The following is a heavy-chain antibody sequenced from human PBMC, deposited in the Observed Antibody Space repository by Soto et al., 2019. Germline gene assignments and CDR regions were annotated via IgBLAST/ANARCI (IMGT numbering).Heavy chain of an antibody. CDR1: GFTFSSYG. CDR2: ISYDGSNK. CDR3: PKSFEDIVVVHGMDV. Sequence: GGSLRLSCADSGFTFSSYGMHWVRQAPGKGLEWVAVISYDGSNKYYADSVKGRFTISRDNSKNTLYLQMNSLRAEDTAVYYCPKSFEDIVVVHGMDVWGQGTTVTVSS. J-gene: IGHJ6*02. D-gene: IGHD2-2*01. V-gene: IGHV3-30*18.